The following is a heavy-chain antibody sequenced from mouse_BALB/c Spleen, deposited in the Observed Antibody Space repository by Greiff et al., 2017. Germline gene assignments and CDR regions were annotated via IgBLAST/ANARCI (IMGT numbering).Heavy chain of an antibody. CDR2: IDPDNGNT. D-gene: IGHD2-1*01. CDR1: GFTFKDYY. Sequence: VQLQQSGAELVKPGALVKLSCKASGFTFKDYYMHWVKQRPEQGLEWIGCIDPDNGNTIYAPKFQGKASITADTSSNTAYLQLSSLTSEDTAVYYCARNGNYLDYWGQGTPLTVSA. V-gene: IGHV14-1*02. J-gene: IGHJ2*01. CDR3: ARNGNYLDY.